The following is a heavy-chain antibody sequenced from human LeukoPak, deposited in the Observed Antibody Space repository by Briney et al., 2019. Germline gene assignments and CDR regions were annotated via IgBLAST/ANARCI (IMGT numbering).Heavy chain of an antibody. CDR1: GFTFSSYE. D-gene: IGHD3-10*02. J-gene: IGHJ6*01. Sequence: PGGSLRLSCAASGFTFSSYEMNWVRQAPGKGLEWVSYISSSSSTIYYADSVKGRFTISRDNAKNSLYLQMNSLRAEDTAVYYCAELGITMTGGVWGKGTTVTMSS. V-gene: IGHV3-48*03. CDR2: ISSSSSTI. CDR3: AELGITMTGGV.